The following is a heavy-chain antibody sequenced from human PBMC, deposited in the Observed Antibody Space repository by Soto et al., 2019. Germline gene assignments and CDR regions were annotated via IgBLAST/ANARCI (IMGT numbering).Heavy chain of an antibody. D-gene: IGHD3-9*01. V-gene: IGHV1-18*01. CDR1: GYTFTSYG. Sequence: QVPLVQSGAEVKKPGASVKVSCKASGYTFTSYGISWARQAPGQGLEWMGWISAYNGNTNYAQKLQGRVTMTTDTSTSTAYMELRRLRSDDTAVYYCARDPYDILTGYYNAFDIWGQGTMVTVSS. CDR2: ISAYNGNT. CDR3: ARDPYDILTGYYNAFDI. J-gene: IGHJ3*02.